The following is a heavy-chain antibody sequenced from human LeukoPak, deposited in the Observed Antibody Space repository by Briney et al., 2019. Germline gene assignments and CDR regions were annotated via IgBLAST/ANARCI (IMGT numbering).Heavy chain of an antibody. J-gene: IGHJ3*02. CDR2: IYYSGST. CDR1: GGSISSGDYY. D-gene: IGHD6-6*01. Sequence: SETLSPTCTVSGGSISSGDYYWSWIRQPPGKGLEWIGYIYYSGSTYYNPSLKSRVTISVDTSKNQFSLKLSSVTAADTAVYYCARVASSSSDDAFDIWGQGTMVTVSS. CDR3: ARVASSSSDDAFDI. V-gene: IGHV4-30-4*08.